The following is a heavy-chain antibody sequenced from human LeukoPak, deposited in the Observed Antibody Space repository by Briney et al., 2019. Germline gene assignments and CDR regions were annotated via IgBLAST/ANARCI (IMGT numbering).Heavy chain of an antibody. CDR3: ARCSTSSPTYYFDY. CDR2: IYHSGST. CDR1: GGSISSGGYS. D-gene: IGHD2/OR15-2a*01. V-gene: IGHV4-30-2*01. J-gene: IGHJ4*02. Sequence: SETLSLTCAVSGGSISSGGYSWSWIRQPPGKGLEWIGYIYHSGSTYYNPSLKSRATISVDRSKNQFSLKLSSVTAADTAVYYCARCSTSSPTYYFDYWGQGTLVTVSS.